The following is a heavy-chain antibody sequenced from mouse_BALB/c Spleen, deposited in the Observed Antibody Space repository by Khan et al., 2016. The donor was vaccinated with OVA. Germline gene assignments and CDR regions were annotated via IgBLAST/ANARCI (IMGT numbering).Heavy chain of an antibody. J-gene: IGHJ2*01. Sequence: EVELVESGGGLVQPGGSRKLSCAASGFTFSSFGMHWVRQAPEKGLEWVAYISGGSSTIYYADTVKGRFTISRDNPKNTLFLQMTSLRSEDTAMYYCARSGVFQLWGQGTTLTVSS. CDR1: GFTFSSFG. CDR3: ARSGVFQL. D-gene: IGHD3-2*02. V-gene: IGHV5-17*02. CDR2: ISGGSSTI.